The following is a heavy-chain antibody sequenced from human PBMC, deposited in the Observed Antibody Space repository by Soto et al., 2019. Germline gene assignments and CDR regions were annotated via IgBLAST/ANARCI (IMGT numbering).Heavy chain of an antibody. J-gene: IGHJ4*02. CDR3: ARGSRDFDY. V-gene: IGHV1-3*01. Sequence: ASVKVSCKASGYTFTSYAMHWVRQAPGQRLEWMGWINAGNGNTKYSQRFQGRVTLNRDTSASTAYMELSSLRSEDTAVYYCARGSRDFDYWGQGTLVTVSS. CDR2: INAGNGNT. D-gene: IGHD6-13*01. CDR1: GYTFTSYA.